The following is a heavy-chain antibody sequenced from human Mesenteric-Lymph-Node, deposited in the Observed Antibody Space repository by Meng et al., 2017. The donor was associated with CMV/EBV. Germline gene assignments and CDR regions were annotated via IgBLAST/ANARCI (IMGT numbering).Heavy chain of an antibody. J-gene: IGHJ6*02. Sequence: GGSLRLSCAASGFTVSSNYMSWVRQAPGKGLEWVSVIYSGGSTYYADSVKGRFTISRDNAKNTLYLQMNSLRAEDTAVYYCARNWRRTVTTYAYYYYGMDVWGQGTTVTVSS. CDR2: IYSGGST. D-gene: IGHD4-17*01. V-gene: IGHV3-66*02. CDR1: GFTVSSNY. CDR3: ARNWRRTVTTYAYYYYGMDV.